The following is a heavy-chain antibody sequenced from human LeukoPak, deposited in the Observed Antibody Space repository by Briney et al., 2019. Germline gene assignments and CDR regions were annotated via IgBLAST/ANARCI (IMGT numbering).Heavy chain of an antibody. V-gene: IGHV5-51*01. CDR3: VRQNYDSSGYYFQY. CDR2: ISPGDSDT. J-gene: IGHJ4*02. Sequence: GESLKISCKGSGYSFTSHRIGWVRQMPGKGLEWMGIISPGDSDTRYSPSFQGQVTISADKSISTAYLQWSNLKASDTAIYYCVRQNYDSSGYYFQYWGQGTLVTVSS. D-gene: IGHD3-22*01. CDR1: GYSFTSHR.